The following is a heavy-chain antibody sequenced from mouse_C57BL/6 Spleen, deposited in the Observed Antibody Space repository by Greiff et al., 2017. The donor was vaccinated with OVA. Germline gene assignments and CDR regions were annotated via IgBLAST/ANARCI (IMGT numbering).Heavy chain of an antibody. CDR1: GYSITSGYY. CDR2: ISYDGSN. D-gene: IGHD1-1*01. Sequence: VQLQQSGPGLVKPSQSLSLTCSVTGYSITSGYYWNWIRQFPGNKLEWMGYISYDGSNNYNPSLKNRISITRDTSKNQFFLKLNSVTTEDTATYYCARATTVVATGFAYWGQGTLVTVSA. CDR3: ARATTVVATGFAY. V-gene: IGHV3-6*01. J-gene: IGHJ3*01.